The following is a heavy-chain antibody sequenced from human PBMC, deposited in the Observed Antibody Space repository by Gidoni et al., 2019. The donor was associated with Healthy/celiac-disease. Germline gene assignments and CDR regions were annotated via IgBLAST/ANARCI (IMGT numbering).Heavy chain of an antibody. Sequence: EVQLLESGGGLVQPGGSLRLSCAASVFTFSSYAMSWVRQAPGKGLEWVSAISGSGGSTYDADSVKGRFTISRDNSKNTLYLQMNSLRAEDTAVYYCAKSLQLGLGILGGYYFDYWGQGTLVTVSS. J-gene: IGHJ4*02. CDR3: AKSLQLGLGILGGYYFDY. D-gene: IGHD7-27*01. CDR1: VFTFSSYA. CDR2: ISGSGGST. V-gene: IGHV3-23*01.